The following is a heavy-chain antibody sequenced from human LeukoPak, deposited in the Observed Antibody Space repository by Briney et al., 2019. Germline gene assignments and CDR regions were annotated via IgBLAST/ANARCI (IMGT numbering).Heavy chain of an antibody. V-gene: IGHV4-59*08. Sequence: SETLSLTCTVSGGSISSYYWSWIRQPPGKGLEWIGYIYYSGSTNYNPSLKSRVTISVDTSKNQFSLKLSSATAADTAVYYCAGRTVDTGPDYWGQGTLVTVSS. CDR2: IYYSGST. J-gene: IGHJ4*02. CDR1: GGSISSYY. D-gene: IGHD5-18*01. CDR3: AGRTVDTGPDY.